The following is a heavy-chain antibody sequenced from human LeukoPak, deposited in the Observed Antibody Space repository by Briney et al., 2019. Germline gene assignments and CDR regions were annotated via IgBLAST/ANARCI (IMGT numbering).Heavy chain of an antibody. D-gene: IGHD6-6*01. CDR2: ISATGGST. Sequence: PGRSLRLSCAASGFTFSSCAMSWVRQAPGKGLEWVSAISATGGSTYYADSVKGRFTISRDNYKNTLFMQMNSLRDEDTAVYYCAKGTYRSSARDYWGQGKLVIVSS. V-gene: IGHV3-23*01. CDR1: GFTFSSCA. J-gene: IGHJ4*02. CDR3: AKGTYRSSARDY.